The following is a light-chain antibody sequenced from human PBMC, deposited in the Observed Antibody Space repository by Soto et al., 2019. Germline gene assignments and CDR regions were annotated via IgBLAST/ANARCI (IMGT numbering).Light chain of an antibody. CDR1: DIGSKS. J-gene: IGLJ2*01. CDR2: DDN. V-gene: IGLV3-21*02. Sequence: SYELTQPPSVSVAPGQTARIICAENDIGSKSVHWYQQRPGQAPVLVVYDDNDRPSGIPERFSGSNSENTASLTISGLQAEDEGDYYCYSYVNSNTLVFGGGTKVTVL. CDR3: YSYVNSNTLV.